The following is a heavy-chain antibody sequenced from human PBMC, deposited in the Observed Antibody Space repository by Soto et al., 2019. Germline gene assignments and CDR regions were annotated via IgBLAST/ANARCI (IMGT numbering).Heavy chain of an antibody. CDR2: IIPIFGTA. J-gene: IGHJ4*02. V-gene: IGHV1-69*06. D-gene: IGHD6-13*01. CDR1: GGTFSSYA. CDR3: ARDQAPYSSSSGYYFDY. Sequence: GASVKVSCKASGGTFSSYAISWVRQAPGQGLEWMGGIIPIFGTANYAQKFQGRVTITADKSTSTAYMELSSLRSEDTAVYYCARDQAPYSSSSGYYFDYWGQGTLVTVSS.